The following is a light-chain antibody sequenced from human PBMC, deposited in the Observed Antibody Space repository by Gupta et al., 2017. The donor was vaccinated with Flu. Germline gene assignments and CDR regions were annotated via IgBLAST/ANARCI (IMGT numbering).Light chain of an antibody. CDR3: QQYDDWPS. CDR1: QSVSTN. Sequence: SPATLSVSPGERATLSCRASQSVSTNLVWYQQKPGQAPRLLIYDASTRATAVPDRFYGSGSGTEFTLTFNSLQSEDFALYFCQQYDDWPSFGGGTTVEIK. CDR2: DAS. V-gene: IGKV3-15*01. J-gene: IGKJ4*01.